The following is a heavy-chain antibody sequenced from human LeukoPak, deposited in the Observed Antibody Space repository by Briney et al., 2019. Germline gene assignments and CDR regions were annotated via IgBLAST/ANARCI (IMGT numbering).Heavy chain of an antibody. Sequence: SVKVSCKASGGTFSSYAISWVRQAPGQGLEWMGGIIPIFGTANYAQKFQGRATITADESTSTAHMELSSLRSEDTAVYYCVRSRYSSSWYYYGYWGQGTLVTVSS. D-gene: IGHD6-13*01. V-gene: IGHV1-69*13. J-gene: IGHJ4*02. CDR3: VRSRYSSSWYYYGY. CDR2: IIPIFGTA. CDR1: GGTFSSYA.